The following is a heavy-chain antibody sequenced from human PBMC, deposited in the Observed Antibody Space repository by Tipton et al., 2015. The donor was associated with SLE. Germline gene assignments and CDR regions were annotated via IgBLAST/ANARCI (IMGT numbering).Heavy chain of an antibody. CDR3: ARGVLISGTTRYLDF. D-gene: IGHD1-7*01. V-gene: IGHV3-53*01. CDR1: GFTINTNY. Sequence: SLRLSCAVSGFTINTNYMSWVRQAPGKGLEWVSVIYRGGGTYYADSVKGRFTISRDNSKNTLYLQMNSLRAEDTAVYFCARGVLISGTTRYLDFWGQGTLVTVSS. CDR2: IYRGGGT. J-gene: IGHJ4*02.